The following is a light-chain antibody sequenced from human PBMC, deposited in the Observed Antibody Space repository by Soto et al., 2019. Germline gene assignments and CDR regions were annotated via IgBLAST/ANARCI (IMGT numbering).Light chain of an antibody. Sequence: QSVLTQPPSVSAAPGQKVTISCSGSSSNIGNNYVSWYQQHPATAPKLLIYDNNKRPSGIPDRCSGSKSGTSATLCITGLQTGDEADYYCGRWDTSLSAYVFGTGTKVTVL. J-gene: IGLJ1*01. CDR3: GRWDTSLSAYV. CDR2: DNN. V-gene: IGLV1-51*01. CDR1: SSNIGNNY.